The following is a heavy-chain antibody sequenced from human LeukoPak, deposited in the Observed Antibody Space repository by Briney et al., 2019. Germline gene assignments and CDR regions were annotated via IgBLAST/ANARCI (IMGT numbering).Heavy chain of an antibody. CDR3: ARAPYYFVPPIDS. CDR2: IHHSGTS. Sequence: SETLSLTCTVSGGYTSSANHHWGWIRQAPGKDLEWIGSIHHSGTSNYNPSLKSRVSISVDTSKNQFSLEVHSVTAADTAVYYCARAPYYFVPPIDSWGQGTLVIVSS. CDR1: GGYTSSANHH. V-gene: IGHV4-39*07. J-gene: IGHJ4*02. D-gene: IGHD3-16*01.